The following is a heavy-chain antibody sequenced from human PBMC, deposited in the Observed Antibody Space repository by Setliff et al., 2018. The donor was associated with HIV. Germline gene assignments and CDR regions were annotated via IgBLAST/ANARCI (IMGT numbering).Heavy chain of an antibody. V-gene: IGHV4-34*01. J-gene: IGHJ4*02. CDR3: ARDVLDLVISVYGF. CDR1: GGSFSGYH. CDR2: IKHSGRT. Sequence: PSETLSLTCAVYGGSFSGYHWNWIRQPPGKGLEWIGEIKHSGRTNYNPSLNDRATISLDTSKNQFSLTLNSVTAADTAVYYCARDVLDLVISVYGFWGQGIPVTVSS. D-gene: IGHD3-22*01.